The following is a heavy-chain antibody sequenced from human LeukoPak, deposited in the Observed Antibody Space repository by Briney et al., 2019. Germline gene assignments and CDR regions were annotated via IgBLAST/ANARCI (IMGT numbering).Heavy chain of an antibody. Sequence: VASVKVSCKASGYTFTSYGISWVRQAPGQGLEWMGWISAYNGNTNYAQKLQGRVTITTDTSTSTAYMELRSLRSDDTAVYYCARDFFHGHCGGLSCFLLDYWGQGSLVTVSS. CDR3: ARDFFHGHCGGLSCFLLDY. CDR2: ISAYNGNT. J-gene: IGHJ4*02. V-gene: IGHV1-18*01. CDR1: GYTFTSYG. D-gene: IGHD2-15*01.